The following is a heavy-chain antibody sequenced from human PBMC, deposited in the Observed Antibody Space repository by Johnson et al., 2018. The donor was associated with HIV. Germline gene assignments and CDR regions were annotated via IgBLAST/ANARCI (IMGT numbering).Heavy chain of an antibody. D-gene: IGHD3-10*01. J-gene: IGHJ3*02. CDR1: GFSVSSKY. CDR2: IYSGGST. Sequence: VQLVESGGGLVQPGGSLRLSCAASGFSVSSKYMSWVRQAPGKGLEWVSVIYSGGSTFYADSVKGRFTISRDNSGNTLYLQLNSLRAEDTAVYYCGRAKGNSYYGSGHDAFDIWGRGTIVTVSS. CDR3: GRAKGNSYYGSGHDAFDI. V-gene: IGHV3-66*01.